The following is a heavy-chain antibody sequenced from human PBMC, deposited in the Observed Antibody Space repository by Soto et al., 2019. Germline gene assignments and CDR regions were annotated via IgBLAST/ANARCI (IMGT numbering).Heavy chain of an antibody. Sequence: GGSLRLSCAASGFAVSEAWVNWVGQALGKELEWVGRIKSKIDGGTTDYAAPVKGRFAVSRDDSNNMVYLQMNSLKTEDTGVYYCTTDFQISLTLVRSHFWGPGRLVTVSS. CDR3: TTDFQISLTLVRSHF. CDR2: IKSKIDGGTT. CDR1: GFAVSEAW. V-gene: IGHV3-15*07. J-gene: IGHJ4*01. D-gene: IGHD2-8*02.